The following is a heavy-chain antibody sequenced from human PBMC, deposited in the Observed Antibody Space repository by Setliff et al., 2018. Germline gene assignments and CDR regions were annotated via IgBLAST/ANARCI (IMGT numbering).Heavy chain of an antibody. CDR1: GFTLSPFA. J-gene: IGHJ4*02. D-gene: IGHD6-6*01. CDR3: AKSDKQLVRGGPDY. V-gene: IGHV3-23*03. CDR2: IYRGDRDT. Sequence: GGSLRLSCAASGFTLSPFAMSWVRQAPGKGLEWVSTIYRGDRDTFYTDSVKGRFTIFRDSSKNTLYLQMSSLRVEDTAIYYCAKSDKQLVRGGPDYWGQGTLVTV.